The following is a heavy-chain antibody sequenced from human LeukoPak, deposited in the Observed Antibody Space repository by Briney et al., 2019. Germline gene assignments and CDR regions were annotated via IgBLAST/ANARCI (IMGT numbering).Heavy chain of an antibody. J-gene: IGHJ4*02. CDR1: GFTFSSYA. D-gene: IGHD3-3*01. CDR3: AKDRNFWSGFSFDY. V-gene: IGHV3-23*01. Sequence: GGSLRLSWAASGFTFSSYAMSWVRQAPGKGLEWVSAISGSGGSTYYADSVKGRFTISRDNSKNTLYLQMNSLRAEDTAVYYCAKDRNFWSGFSFDYWGQGTLVTVSS. CDR2: ISGSGGST.